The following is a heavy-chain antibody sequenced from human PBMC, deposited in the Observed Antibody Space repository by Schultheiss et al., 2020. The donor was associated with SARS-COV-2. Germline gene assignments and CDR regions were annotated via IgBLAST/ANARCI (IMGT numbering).Heavy chain of an antibody. J-gene: IGHJ6*02. V-gene: IGHV3-30-3*01. CDR2: ISYDGSNK. Sequence: GGSLRLSCAASGFTFSSYAMSWVRQAPGKGLEWVAVISYDGSNKYYADSVKGRFTISRDNSKNTLYLQMNSLRAEDTAVYYCARDGHNYDFWSGWKTEYYGMDVWGQGTTVTVSS. CDR1: GFTFSSYA. CDR3: ARDGHNYDFWSGWKTEYYGMDV. D-gene: IGHD3-3*01.